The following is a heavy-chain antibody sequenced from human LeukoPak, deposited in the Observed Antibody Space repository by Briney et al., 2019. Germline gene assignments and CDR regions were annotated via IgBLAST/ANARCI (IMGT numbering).Heavy chain of an antibody. CDR3: ARAHLIAAPGYNWFDP. Sequence: ASVEVSCKASGYXFTAFYIHWVRQAPGQGLEWMGWINPNSGATNYAQKFQGRVTMTRDTSINTAYMELRSLRSDDTAVFYCARAHLIAAPGYNWFDPWGQGTLVTVSS. V-gene: IGHV1-2*02. CDR2: INPNSGAT. J-gene: IGHJ5*02. CDR1: GYXFTAFY. D-gene: IGHD6-13*01.